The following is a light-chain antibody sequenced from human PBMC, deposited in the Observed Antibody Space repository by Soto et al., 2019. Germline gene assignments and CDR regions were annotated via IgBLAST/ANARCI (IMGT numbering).Light chain of an antibody. Sequence: EIVMTQSPATLSVSPRERATLSCRASQSVSSNLAWYQQKPGQAPRLLIYGASTRATGVPARCSGSGSGTEFTLTISSLQSEDFAVYYCQQYNNWPPLTFGGGTKVEIK. CDR3: QQYNNWPPLT. CDR2: GAS. J-gene: IGKJ4*01. V-gene: IGKV3-15*01. CDR1: QSVSSN.